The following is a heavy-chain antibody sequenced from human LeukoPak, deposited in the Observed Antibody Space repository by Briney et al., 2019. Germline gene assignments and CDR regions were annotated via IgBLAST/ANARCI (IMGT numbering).Heavy chain of an antibody. V-gene: IGHV3-23*01. Sequence: SGGSLRLSCVASGFIFSTYGMSWVRQAPGKGLEWVSAISGSGGSTYYADSVKGRFTISRDNSKNTLYLQMNSLRAEDTAVYYCAKDGGEYYDILTGYYPRLYYMDVWGKGTTVTISS. J-gene: IGHJ6*03. CDR1: GFIFSTYG. CDR3: AKDGGEYYDILTGYYPRLYYMDV. D-gene: IGHD3-9*01. CDR2: ISGSGGST.